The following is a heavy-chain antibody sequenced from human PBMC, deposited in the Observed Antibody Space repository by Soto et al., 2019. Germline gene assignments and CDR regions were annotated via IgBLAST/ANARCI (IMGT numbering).Heavy chain of an antibody. CDR2: INHSGST. CDR3: ARGPFRDSSSWGEFDP. D-gene: IGHD6-13*01. V-gene: IGHV4-34*01. CDR1: GGSLKGYY. Sequence: PSETLALTSAVYGGSLKGYYWSWIRQPPGKGLEWIGEINHSGSTNYNPSLKSRVTISVDTSKNQFSLKLSSVTAADTAVYYCARGPFRDSSSWGEFDPWGQGTLVTVSS. J-gene: IGHJ5*02.